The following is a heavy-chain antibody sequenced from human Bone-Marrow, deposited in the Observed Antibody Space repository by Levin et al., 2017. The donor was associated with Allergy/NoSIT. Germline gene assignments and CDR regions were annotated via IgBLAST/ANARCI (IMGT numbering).Heavy chain of an antibody. D-gene: IGHD3-10*01. CDR1: GDSVSSNSAA. J-gene: IGHJ6*02. Sequence: SQTLSLTCAISGDSVSSNSAAWNWIRQSPSRGLEWLGRTYYRSKWYNDYAVSVKSRITINPDTSKNQFSLQLNSVTPEDTAVYYCARGVRPVLLWFGEFYYYGMDVWGQGTTVTVSS. CDR3: ARGVRPVLLWFGEFYYYGMDV. V-gene: IGHV6-1*01. CDR2: TYYRSKWYN.